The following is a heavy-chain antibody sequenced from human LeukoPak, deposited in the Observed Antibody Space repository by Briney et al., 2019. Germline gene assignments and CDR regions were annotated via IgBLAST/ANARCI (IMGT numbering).Heavy chain of an antibody. CDR2: ISSTTSNI. CDR1: GFTFSSYS. CDR3: ARDVTYYGGDWFDP. J-gene: IGHJ5*02. V-gene: IGHV3-48*04. Sequence: GGSLRLTCAASGFTFSSYSMNRVRQAPGKGLEWVSYISSTTSNIYYADSEKGRFTISRDNAKNSLYLQMNSLRAEDTAVYYCARDVTYYGGDWFDPWGQGTLVTVSS. D-gene: IGHD4-23*01.